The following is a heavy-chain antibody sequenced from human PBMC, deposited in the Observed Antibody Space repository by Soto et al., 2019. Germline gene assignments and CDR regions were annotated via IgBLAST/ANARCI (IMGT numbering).Heavy chain of an antibody. Sequence: ASVKVSCKASGYTFTSYAMHWVRQAPGQGLEWMGRIIPILGIANYAQKFQGRVTITADKSTSTAYMELSSLRSEDTAVYYCARGYYDILTGPFDPWGQGTLVTVSS. J-gene: IGHJ5*02. CDR3: ARGYYDILTGPFDP. V-gene: IGHV1-69*04. CDR2: IIPILGIA. D-gene: IGHD3-9*01. CDR1: GYTFTSYA.